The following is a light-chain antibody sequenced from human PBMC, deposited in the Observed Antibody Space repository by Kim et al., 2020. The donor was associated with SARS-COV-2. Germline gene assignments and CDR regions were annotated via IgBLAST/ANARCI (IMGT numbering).Light chain of an antibody. CDR3: CSYAGRSTYA. V-gene: IGLV2-23*02. Sequence: QSALTQPASVSGSPGQSITISCTGTNSDIGNYDLVSWYQQPPGKAPRLIIFEVTKRPSGVSNRFSGSKSGNTASLTISGLQAEDESDYYCCSYAGRSTYAFGPGTKVTVL. CDR2: EVT. J-gene: IGLJ1*01. CDR1: NSDIGNYDL.